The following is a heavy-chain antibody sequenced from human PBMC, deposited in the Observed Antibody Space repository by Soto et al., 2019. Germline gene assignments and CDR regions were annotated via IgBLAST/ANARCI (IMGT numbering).Heavy chain of an antibody. D-gene: IGHD1-26*01. Sequence: GGSLRLSCAASGFTFSSFALSWVRQAPGKGLEWVSAISGSGGSTYYADSVKGRFTISRDNSKNTLYLQMNSLRAEDTAVYYCAKEYSGSYRRYFDYWGQGTLVTVSS. CDR3: AKEYSGSYRRYFDY. CDR1: GFTFSSFA. J-gene: IGHJ4*02. V-gene: IGHV3-23*01. CDR2: ISGSGGST.